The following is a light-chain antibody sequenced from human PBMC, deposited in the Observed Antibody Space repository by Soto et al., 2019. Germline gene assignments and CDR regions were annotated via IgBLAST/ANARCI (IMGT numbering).Light chain of an antibody. CDR2: GAS. CDR1: QSVSSNY. CDR3: QQYGSSRT. Sequence: EIVLTQSPGTLSLSPGERATFSCRASQSVSSNYLAWYQQKPGQAPRLLIYGASNRATGIPARFSGSGSGTDFTLTISRLEPEDFAVYYCQQYGSSRTFGQGTKVDIK. J-gene: IGKJ1*01. V-gene: IGKV3-20*01.